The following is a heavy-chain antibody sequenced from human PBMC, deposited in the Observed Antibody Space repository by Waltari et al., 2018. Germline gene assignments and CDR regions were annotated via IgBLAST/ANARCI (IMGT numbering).Heavy chain of an antibody. CDR2: ISGSGCST. Sequence: EVQLLESGGGLVQPGGSLRLSCAASGFTFSSYAMSWVRQAPGKGLDWVSAISGSGCSTYYSDAVKDRFTMSIDNSKNTLYLQMNSLRAEDTAVYYCVNIPPRDHFDYWGQGTLVTVSS. CDR1: GFTFSSYA. V-gene: IGHV3-23*01. J-gene: IGHJ4*02. CDR3: VNIPPRDHFDY.